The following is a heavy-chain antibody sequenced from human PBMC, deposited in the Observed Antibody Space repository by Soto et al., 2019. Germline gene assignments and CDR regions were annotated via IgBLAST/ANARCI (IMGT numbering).Heavy chain of an antibody. CDR1: GCSISSSNW. D-gene: IGHD3-10*01. CDR2: IYYSGTT. Sequence: SETLSLTCAVSGCSISSSNWWGWIRQPPGKGLEWIGYIYYSGTTYYNPSLKSRVTISVDTSKNQFSLKLSSVTAADTAVYYCARLLWSRGDWFDPWGQGTLVTVSS. J-gene: IGHJ5*02. V-gene: IGHV4-28*01. CDR3: ARLLWSRGDWFDP.